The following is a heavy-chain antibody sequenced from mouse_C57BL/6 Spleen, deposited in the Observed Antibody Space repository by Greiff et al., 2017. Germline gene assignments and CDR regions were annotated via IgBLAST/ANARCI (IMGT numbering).Heavy chain of an antibody. V-gene: IGHV3-1*01. Sequence: DVMLVESGPGMVKPSQSLSLTCTVTGYSITSGYDWHWIRHFPGNKLEWMGYISYSGSTNYNPSLKIRISITHATSKNHFFLKLNSVTTEDTATYYCARDGNYGSSSWFAYWGQGTLVTVSA. D-gene: IGHD1-1*01. CDR1: GYSITSGYD. J-gene: IGHJ3*01. CDR2: ISYSGST. CDR3: ARDGNYGSSSWFAY.